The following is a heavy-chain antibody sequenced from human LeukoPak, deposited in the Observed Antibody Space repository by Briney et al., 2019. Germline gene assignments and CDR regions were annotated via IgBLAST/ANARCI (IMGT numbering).Heavy chain of an antibody. J-gene: IGHJ3*02. Sequence: GVSVCLSCSASGFTFYDFGMRWVRRAPGKGLEWVSGINWNGDSTKYADSVKGRLTISRYNAKNSLYLQVNSLRAEDTAFYYWAEGFYYDSGATWRAFYIWGQGTMVTVFS. D-gene: IGHD3-22*01. CDR2: INWNGDST. CDR3: AEGFYYDSGATWRAFYI. CDR1: GFTFYDFG. V-gene: IGHV3-20*04.